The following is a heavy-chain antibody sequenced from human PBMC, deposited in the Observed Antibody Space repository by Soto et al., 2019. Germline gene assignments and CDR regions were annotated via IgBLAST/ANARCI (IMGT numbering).Heavy chain of an antibody. CDR1: GGSISSSSYY. Sequence: QLQLQESGPGLVKPSETLSLTCTVSGGSISSSSYYWGWIRQPPGKGLEWIGSIYYSGNTYYNPSLKSRVTISVDTSKNQFSLKLSSVTAADTAVYYCAGTHPRTYSSGPYWGQGTLVTVSS. CDR2: IYYSGNT. J-gene: IGHJ4*02. V-gene: IGHV4-39*01. D-gene: IGHD6-19*01. CDR3: AGTHPRTYSSGPY.